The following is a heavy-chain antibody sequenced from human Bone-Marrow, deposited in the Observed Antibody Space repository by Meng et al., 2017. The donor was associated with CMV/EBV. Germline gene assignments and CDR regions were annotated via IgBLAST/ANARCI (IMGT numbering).Heavy chain of an antibody. D-gene: IGHD2-21*01. V-gene: IGHV1-2*02. Sequence: ASVKVSCKASASTFRSTFTTYNIHWVRRAPGQGLEWMGWINPNSGGTNYAQKFQGRVTMTRDTSISTVYMELSRLRSDDTAVYYCARDLHIVVVNELDYWGQGTLVTVSS. CDR2: INPNSGGT. CDR1: ASTFRSTFTTYN. J-gene: IGHJ4*02. CDR3: ARDLHIVVVNELDY.